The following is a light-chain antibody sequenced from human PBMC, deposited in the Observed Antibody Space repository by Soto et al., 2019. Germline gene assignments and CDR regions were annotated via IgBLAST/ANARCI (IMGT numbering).Light chain of an antibody. J-gene: IGKJ1*01. V-gene: IGKV3-20*01. CDR2: GAS. Sequence: EIVLTQSPGTLSLSPGERATLSCRASQSDSSSYLAWYQQKPGQAPRLLIYGASSRATGIPDRFSGSGSGTDFTLTISRLEPEDFVVYYCQQYGSSRTFGQGTKVEIK. CDR1: QSDSSSY. CDR3: QQYGSSRT.